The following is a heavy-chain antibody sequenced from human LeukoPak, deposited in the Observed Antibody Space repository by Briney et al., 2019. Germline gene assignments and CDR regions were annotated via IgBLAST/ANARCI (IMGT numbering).Heavy chain of an antibody. J-gene: IGHJ5*02. V-gene: IGHV1-2*02. CDR2: INPNSGGT. D-gene: IGHD2-2*01. Sequence: ASVKVSCKASGYTFTGYYMHWVRQAPGQGLEWMGWINPNSGGTNYAQKFRGRVTMTRDTSISTAYMELSRLRSDDTAVYYCARDYSTRLQSYWFDPWGQGTLVTVSS. CDR3: ARDYSTRLQSYWFDP. CDR1: GYTFTGYY.